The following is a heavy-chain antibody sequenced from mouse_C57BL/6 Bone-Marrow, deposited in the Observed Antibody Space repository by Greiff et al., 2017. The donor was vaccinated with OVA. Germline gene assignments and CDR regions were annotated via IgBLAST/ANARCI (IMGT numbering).Heavy chain of an antibody. CDR2: ISYSGST. J-gene: IGHJ4*01. Sequence: EVKLVESGPGMVKPSQSLSLTCTVTGYSITSGYDWHWIRHFPGNKLEWMGYISYSGSTNYNPSLKSRISITHDTSKNHFFLKLNSVTTEDTATYYCASGGSRDYAMDYWGQGTSVTVSS. CDR1: GYSITSGYD. V-gene: IGHV3-1*01. CDR3: ASGGSRDYAMDY.